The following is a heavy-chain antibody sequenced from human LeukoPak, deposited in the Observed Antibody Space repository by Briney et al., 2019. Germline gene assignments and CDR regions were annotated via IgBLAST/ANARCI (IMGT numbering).Heavy chain of an antibody. J-gene: IGHJ4*02. V-gene: IGHV3-30-3*01. CDR2: ISYDGSNK. CDR1: GSTFSSYA. CDR3: ARVSGYSYGLAN. D-gene: IGHD5-18*01. Sequence: GGSLRLSCAASGSTFSSYAMHWVRQAPGKGLEWVAVISYDGSNKYYADSVKGRFTISRDNSKATVSLQMNSLRAEDTAVYYCARVSGYSYGLANWGQGTLVTVSS.